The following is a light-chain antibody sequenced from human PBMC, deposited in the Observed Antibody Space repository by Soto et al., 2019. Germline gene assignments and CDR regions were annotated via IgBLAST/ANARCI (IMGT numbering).Light chain of an antibody. Sequence: QSVLTQPPSVSGARGQRVTISCTGSSSNIGAGYDVHWYQQLPGTAPKLLIYGNSNRPSGVPDRFSGSKSGTSASLAITGLQAEDEADYYCQSYDSSLSGSNVFRTGTKVTVL. CDR1: SSNIGAGYD. J-gene: IGLJ1*01. CDR2: GNS. V-gene: IGLV1-40*01. CDR3: QSYDSSLSGSNV.